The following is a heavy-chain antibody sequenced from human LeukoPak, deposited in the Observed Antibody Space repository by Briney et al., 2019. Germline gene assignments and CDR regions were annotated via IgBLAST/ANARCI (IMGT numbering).Heavy chain of an antibody. CDR2: ISSSSSTI. J-gene: IGHJ4*02. CDR1: GFTFSSYS. D-gene: IGHD2-8*01. CDR3: ARYNGLLLFDY. Sequence: GGSLRLSCAASGFTFSSYSMNWVRQATGKGLEWVSYISSSSSTIYYADSVKGRFTISRDNAKNSLYLQMNSLRAEDTAVYYCARYNGLLLFDYWGQGTLVTVSS. V-gene: IGHV3-48*01.